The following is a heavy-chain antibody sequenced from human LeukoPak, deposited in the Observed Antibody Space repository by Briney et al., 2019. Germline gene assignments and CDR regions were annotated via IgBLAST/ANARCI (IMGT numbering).Heavy chain of an antibody. D-gene: IGHD6-6*01. CDR2: ISAYNGNT. V-gene: IGHV1-18*01. J-gene: IGHJ5*02. CDR3: ARDAHALAGFDP. CDR1: GYTFTSYG. Sequence: ASVKVSCKSSGYTFTSYGITWVRQAPGQGLEWMGWISAYNGNTNYPQKLQGRVTMTTDTSPRTAYMELRSVRSDDTAVYYSARDAHALAGFDPWGQGTLVTVSS.